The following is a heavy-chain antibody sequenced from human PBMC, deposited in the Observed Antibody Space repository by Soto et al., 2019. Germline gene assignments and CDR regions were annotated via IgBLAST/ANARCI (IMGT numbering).Heavy chain of an antibody. Sequence: QITLKESGPTLVKPTQTLTLTCTFSGISFSSSGVGVAWIRQPPGKALECLALFYWDDYKWYSPSLKSRLTMTKDTSKNQVVLTMTTMDQVDTATYYCAHRRPEPPGRGNGPFAPWGQGILVTVSS. J-gene: IGHJ5*02. CDR1: GISFSSSGVG. CDR2: FYWDDYK. V-gene: IGHV2-5*02. D-gene: IGHD1-1*01. CDR3: AHRRPEPPGRGNGPFAP.